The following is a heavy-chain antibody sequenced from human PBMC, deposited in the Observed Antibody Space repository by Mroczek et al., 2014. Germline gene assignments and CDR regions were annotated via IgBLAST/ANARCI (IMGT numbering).Heavy chain of an antibody. V-gene: IGHV4-61*02. CDR2: IYTSGST. J-gene: IGHJ3*02. Sequence: QVQLQESGPGLVKPSQTLSLTCTVSGGSISSGSYYWSWIRQPAGKGLEWIGRIYTSGSTNYNPSLKSRVTISVDTSKNQFSLKLSSVTAADTAVYYCARDGHITMSYLSFDIWGQGTMVTVSS. CDR3: ARDGHITMSYLSFDI. CDR1: GGSISSGSYY. D-gene: IGHD3-10*02.